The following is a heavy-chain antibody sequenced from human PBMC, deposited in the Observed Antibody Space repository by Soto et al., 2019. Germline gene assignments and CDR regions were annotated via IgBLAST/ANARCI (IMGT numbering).Heavy chain of an antibody. Sequence: GGSLRLSCAASGFTFSSYGMHWVRQAPGKGLEWVAVIWYDGSNNYYADSVKGRFTISRDNSKKTRYLQMNSLRPKDTAVYYCAVGSGVGSVVAGTTGYFDYWGQGTLVTVSS. D-gene: IGHD6-19*01. V-gene: IGHV3-33*01. CDR2: IWYDGSNN. CDR3: AVGSGVGSVVAGTTGYFDY. J-gene: IGHJ4*02. CDR1: GFTFSSYG.